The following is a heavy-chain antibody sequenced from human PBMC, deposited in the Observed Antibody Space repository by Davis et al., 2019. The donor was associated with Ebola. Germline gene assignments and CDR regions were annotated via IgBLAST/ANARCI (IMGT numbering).Heavy chain of an antibody. Sequence: KVSCKGSGYDFTGYRIGWVRQRPGKGLEWMGNIYPGDSETRHSPSFEGQVTISTDNSINTAYLQWSSLKASDTAMYYCARQVGIMGARGRIFDYWGQGTLVTVSS. CDR1: GYDFTGYR. CDR2: IYPGDSET. D-gene: IGHD1-26*01. CDR3: ARQVGIMGARGRIFDY. V-gene: IGHV5-51*01. J-gene: IGHJ4*02.